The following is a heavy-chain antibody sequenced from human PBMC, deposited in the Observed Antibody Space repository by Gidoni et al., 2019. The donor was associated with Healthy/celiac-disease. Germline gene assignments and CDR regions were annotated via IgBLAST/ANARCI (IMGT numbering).Heavy chain of an antibody. CDR3: ARGGYESYDFWSGYFYYMDV. J-gene: IGHJ6*03. Sequence: QVQLVQSGAEVTKPGASVTVSCKASGYTFTGSYIHWVRQAPGQGLEWMGWSNPNSGGTNYAQKFQGRVTMTRDTSISTAYMELSRLRADDTAVYYCARGGYESYDFWSGYFYYMDVWGKGTTVTVSS. V-gene: IGHV1-2*02. CDR1: GYTFTGSY. CDR2: SNPNSGGT. D-gene: IGHD3-3*01.